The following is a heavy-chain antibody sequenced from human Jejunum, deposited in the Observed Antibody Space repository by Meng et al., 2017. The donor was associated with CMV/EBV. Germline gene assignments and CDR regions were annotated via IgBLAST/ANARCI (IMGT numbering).Heavy chain of an antibody. D-gene: IGHD1-14*01. CDR2: ISYDGKNK. Sequence: AIHWVRQAQGKGLEGGAVISYDGKNKIYVESVKGRFTIARDKSKNTLYLEMNSRRADATAVYYCARDMGPVSPAPRYYYGMDVWGQGATVTVSS. V-gene: IGHV3-30*04. CDR3: ARDMGPVSPAPRYYYGMDV. CDR1: A. J-gene: IGHJ6*02.